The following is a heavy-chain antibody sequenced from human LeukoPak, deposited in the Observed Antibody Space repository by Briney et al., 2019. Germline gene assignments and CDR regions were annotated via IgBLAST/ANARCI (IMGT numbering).Heavy chain of an antibody. CDR2: IYYSGST. D-gene: IGHD6-19*01. Sequence: SETLSLTCTVSGGSISSYYWSWIRQPPGKGLEWIGYIYYSGSTNYNPSLKSRVTISVDTSKNQFSLKLSSVTAADTAVYYCARGIAVAGTFGFDYWGQGTLVTVSS. CDR1: GGSISSYY. J-gene: IGHJ4*02. CDR3: ARGIAVAGTFGFDY. V-gene: IGHV4-59*01.